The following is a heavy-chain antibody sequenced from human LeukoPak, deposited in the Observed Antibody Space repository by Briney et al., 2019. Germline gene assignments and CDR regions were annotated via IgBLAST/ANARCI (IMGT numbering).Heavy chain of an antibody. V-gene: IGHV3-53*01. CDR3: ARGGARGPSKINAFDI. J-gene: IGHJ3*02. Sequence: GGSLRLSCAASGFTFSNNYMIWVRQAPGKGLEWVSVFYSGGKTYYAGSVKGRFTISGDNSKNTLFLQMNSLRAEDTAVYYCARGGARGPSKINAFDIWGQGTMVTVSS. CDR1: GFTFSNNY. CDR2: FYSGGKT. D-gene: IGHD6-6*01.